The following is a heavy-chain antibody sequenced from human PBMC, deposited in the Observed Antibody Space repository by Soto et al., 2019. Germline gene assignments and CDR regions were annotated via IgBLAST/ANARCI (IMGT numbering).Heavy chain of an antibody. CDR1: GFTFSNNW. D-gene: IGHD1-1*01. Sequence: VQVVESGGGLVQPGGSLRLSCATPGFTFSNNWIHWVRQAPGKGLEWVSRLTGGPATGYADSVKGRFTVSSDTAKNVVYLQMDGLRVEDGAVYYCTTVFDSWGQGTLVTVSS. CDR2: LTGGPAT. J-gene: IGHJ4*02. V-gene: IGHV3-74*01. CDR3: TTVFDS.